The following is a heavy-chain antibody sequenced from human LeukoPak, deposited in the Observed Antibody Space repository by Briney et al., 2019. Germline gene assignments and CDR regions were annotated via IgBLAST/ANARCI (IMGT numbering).Heavy chain of an antibody. J-gene: IGHJ4*02. CDR3: TRDFDFSSAI. D-gene: IGHD3-3*01. CDR2: ISPDGSTT. CDR1: GFTFSSYW. V-gene: IGHV3-74*01. Sequence: GSLRLSCAASGFTFSSYWMHWVRQAPGKGLVWVSRISPDGSTTGHADSVKGRFTTSRDNAKNTLFLQMNSLRAEDTAVYYCTRDFDFSSAIWGQGTLVTVSS.